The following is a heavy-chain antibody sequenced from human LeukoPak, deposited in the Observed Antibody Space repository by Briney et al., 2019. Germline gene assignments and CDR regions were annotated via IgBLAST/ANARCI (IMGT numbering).Heavy chain of an antibody. Sequence: PSETLSLTCFVSGDSISSHYWNWIRQPPGKGLEWIGYTSSSGSTNYNPSLKSRVTVSIDTSKNQFSLNLSSVTAADTAVYYCARATLVGYFSYFYMDVWGKGTTVTFSS. J-gene: IGHJ6*03. CDR3: ARATLVGYFSYFYMDV. V-gene: IGHV4-59*11. CDR2: TSSSGST. CDR1: GDSISSHY. D-gene: IGHD1-26*01.